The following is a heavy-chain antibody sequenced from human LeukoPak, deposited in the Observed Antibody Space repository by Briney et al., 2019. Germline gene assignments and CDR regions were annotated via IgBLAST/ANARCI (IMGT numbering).Heavy chain of an antibody. CDR3: ARPDEQQLVRDAFDI. V-gene: IGHV3-21*01. CDR1: GFTFSSYS. J-gene: IGHJ3*02. Sequence: GGSMRLSCAASGFTFSSYSMNWVRQAPGKGLEWVSSISSSSSYIYYADSVKGRFTISRDNAKNSLYLQMNSLSAEETAVYYCARPDEQQLVRDAFDIWGQGTMVTVSS. D-gene: IGHD6-13*01. CDR2: ISSSSSYI.